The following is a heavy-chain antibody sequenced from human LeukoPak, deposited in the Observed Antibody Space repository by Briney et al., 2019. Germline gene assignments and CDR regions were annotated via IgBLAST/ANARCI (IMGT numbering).Heavy chain of an antibody. Sequence: ASVKVSFKSSGYTFTSYYMHWVRQAPGQGLEWMGIINPSGGSTSYAQKFQGRVTMTSDTSTSTVYMELSSLRSEDTAVYYCARAEYYYYYMDVWGKGTTVTVSS. V-gene: IGHV1-46*01. CDR1: GYTFTSYY. J-gene: IGHJ6*03. CDR2: INPSGGST. D-gene: IGHD1-14*01. CDR3: ARAEYYYYYMDV.